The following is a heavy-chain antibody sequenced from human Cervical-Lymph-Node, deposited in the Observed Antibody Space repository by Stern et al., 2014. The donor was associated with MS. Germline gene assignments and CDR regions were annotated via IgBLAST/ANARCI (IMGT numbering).Heavy chain of an antibody. V-gene: IGHV3-33*01. CDR2: IWYDGSNK. D-gene: IGHD3-10*01. CDR1: GFTFSSYG. CDR3: AREARGLYFDY. Sequence: VQLVESGGGVVQPGRSLRLSCAASGFTFSSYGMHWVRQAPGKGLEWVAVIWYDGSNKYYADSVKGRFTLSRDNSKNTLYLQMNSLRAEDTAVYYCAREARGLYFDYWGQGTLVTVSS. J-gene: IGHJ4*02.